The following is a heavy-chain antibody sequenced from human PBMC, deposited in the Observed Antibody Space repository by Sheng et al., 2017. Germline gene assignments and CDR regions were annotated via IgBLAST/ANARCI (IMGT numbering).Heavy chain of an antibody. V-gene: IGHV1-69*05. J-gene: IGHJ3*02. CDR2: IIPIFGTA. Sequence: QVQLVQSGAEVKKPGSSVKVSCKASGGTFSSYAISWVRQAPGQGLEWMGGIIPIFGTANYAQKFQGRVTITTDESTSTAYMELSSLRSEDTAVYYCARSITMIVVGTDAFDIWGQGTMVTVSS. CDR1: GGTFSSYA. CDR3: ARSITMIVVGTDAFDI. D-gene: IGHD3-22*01.